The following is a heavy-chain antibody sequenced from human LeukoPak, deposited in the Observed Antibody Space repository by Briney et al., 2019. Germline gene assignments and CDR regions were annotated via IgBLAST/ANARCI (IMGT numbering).Heavy chain of an antibody. CDR2: IYYSGSS. D-gene: IGHD2-2*02. CDR3: ARIGGIPLGSFDI. CDR1: GGSIGSYY. Sequence: KPSETLSLTCTVSGGSIGSYYWSWVRQPPGKGLEWIGYIYYSGSSNYNSSLKSRVTISADTSKKQFSLKLSSVTAADTAVYYCARIGGIPLGSFDIWGRGTMVTVSS. J-gene: IGHJ3*02. V-gene: IGHV4-59*01.